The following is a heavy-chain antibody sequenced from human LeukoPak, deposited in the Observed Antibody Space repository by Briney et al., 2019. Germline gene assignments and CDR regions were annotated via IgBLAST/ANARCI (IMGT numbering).Heavy chain of an antibody. Sequence: ASVKVSCKASEYTLTDHYVHWVRQAPGQGLEWMGRINPKSADTTYTQKFQVRVTMTRDTAINLVYLELSRLTSDDTAVYYCAGEADTSDSRDHYGMDVWGQGTTVTVTS. CDR2: INPKSADT. CDR3: AGEADTSDSRDHYGMDV. D-gene: IGHD6-19*01. CDR1: EYTLTDHY. J-gene: IGHJ6*02. V-gene: IGHV1-2*06.